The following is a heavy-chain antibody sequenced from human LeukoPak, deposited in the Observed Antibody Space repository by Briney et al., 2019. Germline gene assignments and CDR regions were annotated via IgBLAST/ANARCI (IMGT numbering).Heavy chain of an antibody. CDR3: AKGRSGTHYYYGMDV. Sequence: GGSLRLSCAVSGFTSRSYAMTWVRQAPGKGLEWVSAMSGSGGSTHYADSVKGRFTISRDSSKNTLYLQMNSLRAEDTAVYYCAKGRSGTHYYYGMDVWGQGTTVTVSS. D-gene: IGHD3-10*01. J-gene: IGHJ6*02. CDR2: MSGSGGST. CDR1: GFTSRSYA. V-gene: IGHV3-23*01.